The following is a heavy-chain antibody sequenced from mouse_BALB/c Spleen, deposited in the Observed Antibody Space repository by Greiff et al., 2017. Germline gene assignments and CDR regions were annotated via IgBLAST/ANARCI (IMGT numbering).Heavy chain of an antibody. CDR1: GFNIKDTY. V-gene: IGHV14-3*02. J-gene: IGHJ4*01. CDR3: ARSSNWRYAMDY. D-gene: IGHD4-1*01. CDR2: IDPANGNT. Sequence: EVQLQHSGAELVKPGASVKLSCTASGFNIKDTYMHWVKQRPEQGLEWIGRIDPANGNTKYDPKFQGKATITADTSSNTAYLQLSSLTSEDTAVYYCARSSNWRYAMDYWGQGTSVTVSS.